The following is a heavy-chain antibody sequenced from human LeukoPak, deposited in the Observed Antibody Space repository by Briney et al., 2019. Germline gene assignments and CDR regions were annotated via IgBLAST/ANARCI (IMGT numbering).Heavy chain of an antibody. CDR1: GFTVSSNH. V-gene: IGHV3-66*01. CDR3: ARRDDNSAYDC. Sequence: GESLKISCAASGFTVSSNHMSWVRQAPGKGLEWVSVFYSGGSTYYADSVKGRFTLSRDNSKNTLYLQMSSLRTEDTAMYYCARRDDNSAYDCWGQGTLVTVSS. CDR2: FYSGGST. J-gene: IGHJ4*02. D-gene: IGHD5-24*01.